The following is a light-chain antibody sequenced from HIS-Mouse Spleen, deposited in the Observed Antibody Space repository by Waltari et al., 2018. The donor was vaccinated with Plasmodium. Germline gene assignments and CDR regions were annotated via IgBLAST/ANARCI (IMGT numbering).Light chain of an antibody. CDR2: HDS. CDR1: KLGDKY. Sequence: SYELTQPPSVSVSPGQTASITCSGDKLGDKYACWYQQKPCQSPVLVIYHDSKRPSGIPERFSGSNSGNTATLTISGTQAMDEADYYCQAWDSSTVVFGGGTKLTVL. J-gene: IGLJ2*01. V-gene: IGLV3-1*01. CDR3: QAWDSSTVV.